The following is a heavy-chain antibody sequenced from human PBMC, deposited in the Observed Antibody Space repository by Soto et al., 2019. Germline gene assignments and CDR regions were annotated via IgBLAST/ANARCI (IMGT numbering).Heavy chain of an antibody. CDR2: IFHSGTT. CDR1: GGSISSGDYF. CDR3: AREPYLPKARNDF. V-gene: IGHV4-30-4*01. Sequence: QVHLQESSPGLVKPSQTLSLTCSVSGGSISSGDYFWTWIRQSPGKGLEWMGYIFHSGTTYYNPSLKGRLIISREKSKNLVSLRLSSVTAAASAVYFCAREPYLPKARNDFWGQGTLVTVSS. J-gene: IGHJ4*02.